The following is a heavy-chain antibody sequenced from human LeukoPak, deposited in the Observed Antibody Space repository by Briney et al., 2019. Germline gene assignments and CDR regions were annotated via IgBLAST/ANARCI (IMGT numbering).Heavy chain of an antibody. Sequence: PGGSLRLSCAASGFTFSSYWMSWVRQAPGKGLEWVATIKQDGSEIYYVDFVKGRFIISRDNAQNSLYLQMNSLRDEDTAVYFCASMWEGGYWGQGTLVTVSS. CDR3: ASMWEGGY. V-gene: IGHV3-7*01. D-gene: IGHD1-26*01. CDR1: GFTFSSYW. CDR2: IKQDGSEI. J-gene: IGHJ4*02.